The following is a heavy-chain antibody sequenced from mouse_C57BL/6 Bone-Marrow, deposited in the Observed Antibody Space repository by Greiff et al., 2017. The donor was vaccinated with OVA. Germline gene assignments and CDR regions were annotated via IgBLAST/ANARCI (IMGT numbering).Heavy chain of an antibody. J-gene: IGHJ4*01. CDR2: IRLKSDNYAT. V-gene: IGHV6-3*01. CDR1: GFTFSNYW. Sequence: EVKLVESGGGLVQPGGSMKLSCVASGFTFSNYWLNWVRQSPEKGLEWVAQIRLKSDNYATHYAESVKGRFTISRADYKSSVYLQMNNIRAEDTGIDSCTAGLRRDYYARDYWGQGTSVTVSS. CDR3: TAGLRRDYYARDY. D-gene: IGHD2-4*01.